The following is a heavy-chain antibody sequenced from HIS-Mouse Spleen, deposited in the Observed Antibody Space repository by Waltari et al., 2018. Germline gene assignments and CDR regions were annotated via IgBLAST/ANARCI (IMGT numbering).Heavy chain of an antibody. CDR2: INPNSGGT. CDR1: GYTFTGYY. J-gene: IGHJ4*02. V-gene: IGHV1-2*02. D-gene: IGHD3-16*01. Sequence: QVQLVQSGAEVKKPGASVKVSCKASGYTFTGYYMHWVRQAPGQGLEWRGWINPNSGGTNYAQKCQGRVTRTRDTSISTAYMELSRLRSDDTAVYYCATKRRGGKDPFDYWGQGTLVTVSS. CDR3: ATKRRGGKDPFDY.